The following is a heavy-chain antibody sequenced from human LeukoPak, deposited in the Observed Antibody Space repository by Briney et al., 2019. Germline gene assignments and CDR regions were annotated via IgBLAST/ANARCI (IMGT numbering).Heavy chain of an antibody. V-gene: IGHV3-21*01. CDR2: ISSSSGYI. J-gene: IGHJ4*02. D-gene: IGHD3-22*01. Sequence: GGSLRLSCAASGFSFSVYWMHWVRQAPGKGLEWVSSISSSSGYIYYADSVKGRFTISRDNAKNSLYLQMNSLRAEDTAVYYCARASQTYYYDSSGYSPYYFDYWGQGTLVTVSS. CDR3: ARASQTYYYDSSGYSPYYFDY. CDR1: GFSFSVYW.